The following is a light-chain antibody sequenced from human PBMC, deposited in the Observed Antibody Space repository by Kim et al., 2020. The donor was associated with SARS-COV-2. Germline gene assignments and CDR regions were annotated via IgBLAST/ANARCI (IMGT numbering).Light chain of an antibody. CDR3: QQAHSFPIT. V-gene: IGKV1-12*01. J-gene: IGKJ5*01. CDR1: QGINNW. Sequence: DIQMTQSPSSVSASVGDRVTITCRASQGINNWLAWYQQKPGKAPKLLISAASNLESGVPSRFSGSGSGTDFTLTISGLQPEDLATYYCQQAHSFPITHGQGTRLEIK. CDR2: AAS.